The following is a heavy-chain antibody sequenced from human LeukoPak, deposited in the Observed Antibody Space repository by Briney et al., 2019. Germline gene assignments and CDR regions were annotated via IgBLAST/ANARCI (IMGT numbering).Heavy chain of an antibody. Sequence: GGSLRLSCAASGFTVSSNYMSWVRQAPGRGLEWVSVIYSGGSTYYADSVKGRFTIARDNSKNTLYLQMNSLRAEDTAVYYCAREMGYNRPAQYYYYYYGMDAWGQGPTVTVSS. D-gene: IGHD5-24*01. V-gene: IGHV3-66*01. J-gene: IGHJ6*02. CDR2: IYSGGST. CDR3: AREMGYNRPAQYYYYYYGMDA. CDR1: GFTVSSNY.